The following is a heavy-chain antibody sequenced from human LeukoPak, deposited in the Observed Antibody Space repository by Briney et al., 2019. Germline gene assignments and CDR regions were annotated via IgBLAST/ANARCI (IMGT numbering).Heavy chain of an antibody. V-gene: IGHV3-20*04. D-gene: IGHD3-10*01. CDR1: GFTFDDYG. CDR2: INWNGDST. J-gene: IGHJ4*02. Sequence: GGSLRLSCAASGFTFDDYGMNWVRQAPGKGLEWVSGINWNGDSTGYADSVKGRFTISRDNAKNSLYLQMNSLRAEDTAVYYCARDYYGSGSSDYWGQGTLVTVSS. CDR3: ARDYYGSGSSDY.